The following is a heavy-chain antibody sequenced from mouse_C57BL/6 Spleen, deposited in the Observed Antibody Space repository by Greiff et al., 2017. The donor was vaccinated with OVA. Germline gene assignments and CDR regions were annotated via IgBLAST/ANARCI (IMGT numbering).Heavy chain of an antibody. Sequence: VQLKESGPGMVKPSQSLSLTCTVTGYSITSGYDWHWIRHFPGNKLEWMGYISYSGSTNYNPSLKSRISITHDTSKNHFFLKLNSVTTEDTATYYCARSNWDDAWFAYWGQGTLVTVSA. D-gene: IGHD4-1*01. CDR3: ARSNWDDAWFAY. V-gene: IGHV3-1*01. CDR1: GYSITSGYD. J-gene: IGHJ3*01. CDR2: ISYSGST.